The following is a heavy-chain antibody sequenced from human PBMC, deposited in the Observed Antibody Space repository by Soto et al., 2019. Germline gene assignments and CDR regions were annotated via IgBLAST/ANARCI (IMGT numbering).Heavy chain of an antibody. J-gene: IGHJ3*01. CDR2: MFPSGGRV. Sequence: QVQLVQSGAELKKPGASVRLSCKASGNPLTDSYINWVRQAPGQGLEWMGLMFPSGGRVTYAPKFQGRVTMTSGPSSRPVYLDLTGLRSGDAAMYFGARGIAKNTDAFDVWGQGTLVTVSS. CDR3: ARGIAKNTDAFDV. D-gene: IGHD2-21*01. CDR1: GNPLTDSY. V-gene: IGHV1-46*01.